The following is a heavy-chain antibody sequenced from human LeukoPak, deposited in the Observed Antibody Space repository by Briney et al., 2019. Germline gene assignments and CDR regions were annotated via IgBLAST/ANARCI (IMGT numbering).Heavy chain of an antibody. J-gene: IGHJ4*02. Sequence: PSETLSLTCTVSGVSISSSSYYWGWIRQPPGKGLEWIGSIYYSGSTYYNPSLKSRVTISVDTSKNQFSLKLSSVTAADTAVYYCARGKRETDYYGSGSLYYFDYWGQGTLVTVSS. CDR3: ARGKRETDYYGSGSLYYFDY. CDR1: GVSISSSSYY. D-gene: IGHD3-10*01. CDR2: IYYSGST. V-gene: IGHV4-39*07.